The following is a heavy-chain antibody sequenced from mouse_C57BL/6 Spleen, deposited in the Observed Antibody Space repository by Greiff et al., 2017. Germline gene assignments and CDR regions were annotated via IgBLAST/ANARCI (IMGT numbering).Heavy chain of an antibody. CDR2: IWRGGST. CDR3: AKNEENWDYFDY. J-gene: IGHJ2*01. D-gene: IGHD4-1*01. Sequence: VQVVESGPGLVQPSQSLSITCTVSGFSLTSYGVHWVRQSPGKGLEWLGVIWRGGSTDYYAAFMSSLSITKENSKSQVFFKMTSLQTDDTAIYYWAKNEENWDYFDYWGQGTTLTVSS. V-gene: IGHV2-5*01. CDR1: GFSLTSYG.